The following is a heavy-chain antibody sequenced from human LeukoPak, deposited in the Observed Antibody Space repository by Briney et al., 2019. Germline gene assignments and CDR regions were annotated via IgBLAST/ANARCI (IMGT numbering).Heavy chain of an antibody. Sequence: PGGSLRLSCAASGFTVSSNYMSWVRQAPGKGLEWVSVICSGGSTYYADSVKGRFTISRDNSKNTLYLQMNSLRAEDTAVYYCAREIRDWYFDLWGRGTLVTVSS. CDR1: GFTVSSNY. D-gene: IGHD3-10*01. V-gene: IGHV3-53*01. J-gene: IGHJ2*01. CDR3: AREIRDWYFDL. CDR2: ICSGGST.